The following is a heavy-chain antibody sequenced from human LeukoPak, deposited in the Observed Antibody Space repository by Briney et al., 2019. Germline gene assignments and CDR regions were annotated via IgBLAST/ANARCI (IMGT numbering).Heavy chain of an antibody. CDR1: GGSFSGYY. CDR3: ARGGYYYDSSGYYPSYNWFDH. V-gene: IGHV4-34*01. D-gene: IGHD3-22*01. J-gene: IGHJ5*02. CDR2: INHSGST. Sequence: SETLSLTCAVYGGSFSGYYWTWIRQPPGKGLEWIGEINHSGSTNYNPSLKTRVTISVDTSKNQFSLKLSSVTAADTAVYYCARGGYYYDSSGYYPSYNWFDHWGQGALVTVSS.